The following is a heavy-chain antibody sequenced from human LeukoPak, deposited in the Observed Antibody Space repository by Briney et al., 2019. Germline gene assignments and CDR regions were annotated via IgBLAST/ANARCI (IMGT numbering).Heavy chain of an antibody. CDR2: ISWNSGSI. D-gene: IGHD3-22*01. CDR1: GFTFSSYW. Sequence: GGSLRLSCAASGFTFSSYWMHWVRQAPGKGLEWVSGISWNSGSIGYADSVKGRFTISRDNAKNSLYLQMNSLRAEDTALYYCAKDIGPYYYDSSGSRSAFDIWGQGTMVTVSS. CDR3: AKDIGPYYYDSSGSRSAFDI. V-gene: IGHV3-9*01. J-gene: IGHJ3*02.